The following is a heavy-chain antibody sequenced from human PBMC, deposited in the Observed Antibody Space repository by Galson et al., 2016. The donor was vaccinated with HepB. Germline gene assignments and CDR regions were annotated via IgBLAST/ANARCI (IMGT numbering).Heavy chain of an antibody. CDR2: ISIFGDNT. D-gene: IGHD6-19*01. V-gene: IGHV3-23*01. CDR3: AKDLDSSGWYEGVY. CDR1: GFTFSSYA. J-gene: IGHJ4*02. Sequence: SLRLSCAASGFTFSSYAMNWVRQAPGKGLEWVATISIFGDNTHYADSVKGRFTVPRDNSKSTFYLHMHSLRVEDTAIYHCAKDLDSSGWYEGVYWGQGTLVTVSS.